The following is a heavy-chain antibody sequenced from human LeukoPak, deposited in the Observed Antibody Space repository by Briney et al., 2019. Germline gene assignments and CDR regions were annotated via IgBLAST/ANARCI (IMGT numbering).Heavy chain of an antibody. CDR1: GYTFTGYY. CDR2: INPNSGGT. Sequence: GASVKVSCKASGYTFTGYYMHWVRQAPGQGLEWMGWINPNSGGTKYAQKFQGRVTMTRDTSISTAYMELSRLRSDDTAVYYCARLTTVEERVDYWGQGTLVTVSS. D-gene: IGHD4-23*01. V-gene: IGHV1-2*02. J-gene: IGHJ4*02. CDR3: ARLTTVEERVDY.